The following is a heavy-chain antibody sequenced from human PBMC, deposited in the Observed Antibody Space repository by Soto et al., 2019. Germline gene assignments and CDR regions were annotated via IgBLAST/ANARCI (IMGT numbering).Heavy chain of an antibody. V-gene: IGHV4-30-4*01. CDR2: IYNSGIT. Sequence: SETLSLTCTVSGGSISSGDYSWSWVRQSPGKGLEWIGHIYNSGITYYNPSLKSRVVISIDTSRNQFSLRLNSLTAADTAVYYCARQTPTMVRGFRWFDPWGQGTLVTVSS. CDR3: ARQTPTMVRGFRWFDP. J-gene: IGHJ5*02. D-gene: IGHD3-10*01. CDR1: GGSISSGDYS.